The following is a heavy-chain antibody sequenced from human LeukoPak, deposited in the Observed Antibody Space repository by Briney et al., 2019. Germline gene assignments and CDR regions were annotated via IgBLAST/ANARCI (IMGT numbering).Heavy chain of an antibody. Sequence: PSETLSLTCAVYGGSLSGYYWSWIRQPPGKGLEWIGEINHSGSTNYNPSLKSRVTISVDTSKNQFSLKLSSVTAADTAVYYCARVWSAGLPDYWGQGTLVTVSS. CDR3: ARVWSAGLPDY. D-gene: IGHD3-10*01. CDR2: INHSGST. V-gene: IGHV4-34*01. CDR1: GGSLSGYY. J-gene: IGHJ4*02.